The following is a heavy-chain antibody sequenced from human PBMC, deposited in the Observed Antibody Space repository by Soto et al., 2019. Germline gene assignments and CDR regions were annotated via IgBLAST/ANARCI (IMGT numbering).Heavy chain of an antibody. D-gene: IGHD6-13*01. CDR1: GGSISSYY. CDR3: ARADSSSWSPGFDY. V-gene: IGHV4-59*01. J-gene: IGHJ4*02. Sequence: QVQLQESGPGLVKPSETLSLTCTVSGGSISSYYWSWIRQPPGKGLEWIGYIYYSGSTNYNPSLKSRVTXXVXTXMNQFSLKLSSVTAADTAVYYCARADSSSWSPGFDYWGQGTLVTVSS. CDR2: IYYSGST.